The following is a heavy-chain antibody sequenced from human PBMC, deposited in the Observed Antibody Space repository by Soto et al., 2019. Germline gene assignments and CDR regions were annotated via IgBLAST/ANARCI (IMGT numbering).Heavy chain of an antibody. D-gene: IGHD2-15*01. J-gene: IGHJ6*03. CDR2: INSDGSVS. CDR3: ARGDCVGGTCYSLAGSFYYYMDV. CDR1: GFTFSNYW. Sequence: EVQLVESGGVLVQPGGALRLSCAASGFTFSNYWMYWVRQAPGKGLERVSRINSDGSVSSYADSVKGRLTISRDNVKNTLYLQMDSLRAEDTAVYYCARGDCVGGTCYSLAGSFYYYMDVWGKGTTVTVFS. V-gene: IGHV3-74*02.